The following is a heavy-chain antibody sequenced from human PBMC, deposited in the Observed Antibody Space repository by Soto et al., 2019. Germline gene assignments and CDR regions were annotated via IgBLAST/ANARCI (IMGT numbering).Heavy chain of an antibody. CDR3: GHRRAPYSSGWPAGWFDP. CDR2: IYWDDDK. D-gene: IGHD6-19*01. J-gene: IGHJ5*02. Sequence: QITLKESGPTLVKPTQTLTLTCTFSGFSLSTSGVGVGWIRQPPGKALEWLALIYWDDDKRYSPSLKSRLTVAEDTSKDQVVLTMTSRDPVDTATYYCGHRRAPYSSGWPAGWFDPWGQGTLVTVSS. V-gene: IGHV2-5*02. CDR1: GFSLSTSGVG.